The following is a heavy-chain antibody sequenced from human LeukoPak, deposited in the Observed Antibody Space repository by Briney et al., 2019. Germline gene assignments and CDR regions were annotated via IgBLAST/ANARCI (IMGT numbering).Heavy chain of an antibody. Sequence: GGSLRLSCAASGFTFDDYAMHWVRQAPGKGLEWVSGISWNSGSIGYADSVKGRFTISRDNAKNSLYLQMNSLRAEDTALYYCAKDGYFFSSGWFYYFDYWGQGTLVTVSS. CDR2: ISWNSGSI. D-gene: IGHD6-19*01. J-gene: IGHJ4*02. V-gene: IGHV3-9*01. CDR3: AKDGYFFSSGWFYYFDY. CDR1: GFTFDDYA.